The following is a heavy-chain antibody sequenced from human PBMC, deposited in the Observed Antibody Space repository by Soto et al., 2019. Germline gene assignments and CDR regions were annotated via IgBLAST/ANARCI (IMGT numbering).Heavy chain of an antibody. CDR1: GFTFSSYW. V-gene: IGHV3-7*03. Sequence: QAGGSLRLSCAASGFTFSSYWMSWVRQAPGKGLEWVANIKQDGSEKYYVDSVKGRFTISRDNAKNSLYLQMNSLRAEDTAVYYCARDRSGIAARPVYFDYWGQGTLVTGSS. J-gene: IGHJ4*02. CDR3: ARDRSGIAARPVYFDY. CDR2: IKQDGSEK. D-gene: IGHD6-6*01.